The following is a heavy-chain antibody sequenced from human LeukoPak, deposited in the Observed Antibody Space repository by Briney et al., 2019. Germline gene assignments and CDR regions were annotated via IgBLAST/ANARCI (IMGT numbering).Heavy chain of an antibody. J-gene: IGHJ4*02. CDR1: GFTFSSYS. CDR2: ISSSSSYI. CDR3: ARLTYYDILTGYYFDY. V-gene: IGHV3-21*04. D-gene: IGHD3-9*01. Sequence: SGGSLRLSCAASGFTFSSYSMNWVRQAPGKGLEWVSSISSSSSYIYYADSVKGRFTISRDNAKNSLYLQMNSLRAEDTAVYYCARLTYYDILTGYYFDYWGQGTLVTVSS.